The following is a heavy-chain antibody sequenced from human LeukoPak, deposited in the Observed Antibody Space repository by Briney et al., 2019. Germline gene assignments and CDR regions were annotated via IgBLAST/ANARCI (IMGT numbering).Heavy chain of an antibody. D-gene: IGHD6-19*01. CDR1: GGSISSGGYY. J-gene: IGHJ4*02. CDR2: IYYSGNT. CDR3: ARVGQWLDYIDY. V-gene: IGHV4-31*03. Sequence: PSATLSLTCTVSGGSISSGGYYWSWLRQHPGKGLEWIGYIYYSGNTYYNPSLKSRVTISVDTSKDQFSLKLSSVTAADTAVYYCARVGQWLDYIDYWGQGTLVTVSS.